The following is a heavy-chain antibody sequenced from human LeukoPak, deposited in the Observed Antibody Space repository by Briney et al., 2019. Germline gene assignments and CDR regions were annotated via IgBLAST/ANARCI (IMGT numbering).Heavy chain of an antibody. V-gene: IGHV4-31*03. Sequence: PSETLSLTCTVSGGSISSGGYYWSWLRQHPGKGLEWIGYIYYSRSTYYNPSLKGRVTISVDTSKNQFSLKLSSVTAADTAVYYCARVNYYGSGSYLYYFDYWGQGTLVTVSS. D-gene: IGHD3-10*01. J-gene: IGHJ4*02. CDR2: IYYSRST. CDR3: ARVNYYGSGSYLYYFDY. CDR1: GGSISSGGYY.